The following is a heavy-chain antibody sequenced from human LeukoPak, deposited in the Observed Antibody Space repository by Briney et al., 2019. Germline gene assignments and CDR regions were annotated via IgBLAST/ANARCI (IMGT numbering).Heavy chain of an antibody. V-gene: IGHV3-30*02. J-gene: IGHJ4*02. D-gene: IGHD3-10*01. Sequence: GGSLRLSCAASGFTFSSYGMHWVRQAPDKGLEWVAFIRYDGSNKYYADSVKGRFTISRDNSKNTLYLQMNSLRAEDTAVYYCAKDLISGSYYKPYYFDYWGQGTLVTVSS. CDR1: GFTFSSYG. CDR3: AKDLISGSYYKPYYFDY. CDR2: IRYDGSNK.